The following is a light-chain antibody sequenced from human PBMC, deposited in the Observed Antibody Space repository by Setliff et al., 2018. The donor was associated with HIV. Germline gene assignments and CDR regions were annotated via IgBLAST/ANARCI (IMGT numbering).Light chain of an antibody. V-gene: IGLV1-40*01. Sequence: QSVLTQPPSVSGAPGQRITISCTGSSSNIGAYEVHWYQQLPGTAPKLLIYGNNLWPSGVPDRFSGSKSGTSASLAITGLRPEDEGDYYCQSYDSLSGSRVFGTGTKVTVL. J-gene: IGLJ1*01. CDR3: QSYDSLSGSRV. CDR2: GNN. CDR1: SSNIGAYE.